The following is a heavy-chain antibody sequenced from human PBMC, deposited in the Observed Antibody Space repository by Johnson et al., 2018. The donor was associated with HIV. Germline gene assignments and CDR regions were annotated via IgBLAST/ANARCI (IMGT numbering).Heavy chain of an antibody. CDR1: GFTFSDYY. V-gene: IGHV3-20*04. D-gene: IGHD3-22*01. Sequence: VQLVESGGGLVKPGGSLRLSCAASGFTFSDYYMSWFRQAPGKGLEWVSGINWNGGSTGYADSVKGRFTISRDNAKNSLNLQMNSLRAEDTAVYYCAREEGGYYDSSGYYYVGAFDIWGQGTMVTVSS. CDR3: AREEGGYYDSSGYYYVGAFDI. CDR2: INWNGGST. J-gene: IGHJ3*02.